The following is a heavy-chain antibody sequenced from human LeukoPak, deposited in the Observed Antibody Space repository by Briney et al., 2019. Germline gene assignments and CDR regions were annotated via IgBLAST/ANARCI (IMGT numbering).Heavy chain of an antibody. J-gene: IGHJ6*03. V-gene: IGHV3-48*03. CDR2: ISSSGTTI. D-gene: IGHD3-22*01. Sequence: GGSLRLSCAASGFTFSSFEMHWVRQAPGKGLEWVSSISSSGTTIYHADSVKGRFTISRDNAKNSLYLQMNSLRAEDTAVYYCARVVRRVVINYYYYFMDVWGKGTTVTVSS. CDR3: ARVVRRVVINYYYYFMDV. CDR1: GFTFSSFE.